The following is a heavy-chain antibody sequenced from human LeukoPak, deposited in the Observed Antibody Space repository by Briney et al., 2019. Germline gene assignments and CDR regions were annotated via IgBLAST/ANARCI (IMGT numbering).Heavy chain of an antibody. Sequence: GGSLRLSCAASGFMFSSNWMSWVRLAPGKGLEWVANIKEDGTETYYVDSVKGRFTISRDNAKNSLYLQMNSLRVKDTAVYYCAKEGRSLQTYWGQGTLVTVSS. D-gene: IGHD5-24*01. CDR2: IKEDGTET. J-gene: IGHJ4*02. V-gene: IGHV3-7*03. CDR3: AKEGRSLQTY. CDR1: GFMFSSNW.